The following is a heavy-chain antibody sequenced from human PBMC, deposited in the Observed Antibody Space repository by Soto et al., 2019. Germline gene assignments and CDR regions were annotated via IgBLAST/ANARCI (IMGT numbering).Heavy chain of an antibody. V-gene: IGHV3-30*18. J-gene: IGHJ4*02. Sequence: QVQLVESGGGVVQPGRSLRLSCAASGFTFSSYGMHWVRQAPGKGLEWVAVISYDGSNKYYADSVKGRFTISRDNSKNTRYLQMNSLRAEDTAVYYWAKDRPYSSGWGFDYWGQGTLVTVSS. CDR1: GFTFSSYG. CDR2: ISYDGSNK. D-gene: IGHD6-19*01. CDR3: AKDRPYSSGWGFDY.